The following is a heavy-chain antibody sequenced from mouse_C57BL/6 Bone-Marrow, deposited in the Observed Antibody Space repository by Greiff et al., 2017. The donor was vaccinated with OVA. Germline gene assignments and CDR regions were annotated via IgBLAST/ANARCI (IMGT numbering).Heavy chain of an antibody. Sequence: VQLKQSGGDLVKPGGSLKLSCAASGFTFSSYGMSWVRQTPDKRLEWVATISSGGSYTYYPDSVKGRFTISRDNAKNTLYLQMSSLKSEDTAMYYCARHGDMVSDDYWGQGTTLTVSS. J-gene: IGHJ2*01. CDR3: ARHGDMVSDDY. CDR2: ISSGGSYT. CDR1: GFTFSSYG. V-gene: IGHV5-6*01. D-gene: IGHD1-1*02.